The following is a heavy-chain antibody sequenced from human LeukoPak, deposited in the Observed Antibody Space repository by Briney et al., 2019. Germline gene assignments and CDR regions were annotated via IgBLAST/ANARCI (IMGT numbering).Heavy chain of an antibody. V-gene: IGHV3-11*05. CDR1: GFKLSDYY. J-gene: IGHJ4*02. CDR3: VREKDQEV. CDR2: LSSSTSYT. D-gene: IGHD2-2*01. Sequence: GGSLRLSCAVSGFKLSDYYMMWVRQAPGKGLEWIAYLSSSTSYTNYAASVEGRFIVSRDNANNLVYLQMDSLRVDDTATYYCVREKDQEVWGQGTLSSSPQ.